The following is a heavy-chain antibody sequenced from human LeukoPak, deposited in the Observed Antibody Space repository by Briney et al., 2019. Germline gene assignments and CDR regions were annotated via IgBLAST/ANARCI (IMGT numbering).Heavy chain of an antibody. CDR2: VSDRDGST. CDR3: AKDHQWGYAYYFDY. V-gene: IGHV3-23*01. Sequence: GGSLRLSCAASGFTFSSYAMSWVRQAPGKGLEWVSSVSDRDGSTYYVGAVKGRFTFSRDNSKNTLYLQMNSLRGEDTAVYYGAKDHQWGYAYYFDYWGQGPRVPVS. D-gene: IGHD2-2*01. CDR1: GFTFSSYA. J-gene: IGHJ4*02.